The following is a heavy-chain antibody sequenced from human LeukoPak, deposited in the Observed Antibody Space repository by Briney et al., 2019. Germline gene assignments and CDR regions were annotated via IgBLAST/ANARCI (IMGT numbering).Heavy chain of an antibody. Sequence: SQTLSLTCAISGDSVSSNSAVWNWIRQSPSRGLEWLGRTYCRSKWSYNYAVSVKSRIIINPDTSENQFSLQLNSVTPEDTAVYYCARGDQAFDSWGQGTLVTVSS. CDR1: GDSVSSNSAV. CDR2: TYCRSKWSY. D-gene: IGHD2-2*01. J-gene: IGHJ4*02. V-gene: IGHV6-1*01. CDR3: ARGDQAFDS.